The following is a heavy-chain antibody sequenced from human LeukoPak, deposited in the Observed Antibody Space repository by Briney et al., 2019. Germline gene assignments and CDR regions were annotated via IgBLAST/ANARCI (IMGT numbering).Heavy chain of an antibody. CDR3: ARGPHYYDSSGYSV. CDR1: GFTFSSYA. Sequence: GGSLRLSCAASGFTFSSYAMSWVRQAPGKGLEWVSVIYSGGSTYYADSAKGRFTISRHNSKNTLYLQMNSLRAEDTAVYYCARGPHYYDSSGYSVWGQGTLVTVSS. V-gene: IGHV3-53*04. J-gene: IGHJ4*02. D-gene: IGHD3-22*01. CDR2: IYSGGST.